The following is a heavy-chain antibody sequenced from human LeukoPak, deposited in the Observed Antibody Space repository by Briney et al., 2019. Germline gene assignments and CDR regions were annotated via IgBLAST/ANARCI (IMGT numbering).Heavy chain of an antibody. CDR1: GGSISSYY. J-gene: IGHJ3*02. CDR3: ARDDSSDNAFDI. D-gene: IGHD3-22*01. V-gene: IGHV4-59*12. Sequence: SETLSLTCTVSGGSISSYYWSWIRQPPGKGLEWIGYIYYSGSTNYNPSLKSRVTISVDTSKNQFSLKLSSVTAADTAVYYCARDDSSDNAFDIWGQGTMVTVSS. CDR2: IYYSGST.